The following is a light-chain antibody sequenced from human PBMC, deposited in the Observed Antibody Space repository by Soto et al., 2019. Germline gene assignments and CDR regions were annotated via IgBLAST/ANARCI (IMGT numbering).Light chain of an antibody. CDR2: AAS. Sequence: DIQMTQSPSSLSASVGDRVTITCRASQNIHNYLHWYQQKPGKAPKLLIYAASSLEDVVPSRFSGSGSGTDFALTISSLQTEDFATYYCHQSYSTWTFGQGTKVDIK. CDR3: HQSYSTWT. V-gene: IGKV1-39*01. J-gene: IGKJ1*01. CDR1: QNIHNY.